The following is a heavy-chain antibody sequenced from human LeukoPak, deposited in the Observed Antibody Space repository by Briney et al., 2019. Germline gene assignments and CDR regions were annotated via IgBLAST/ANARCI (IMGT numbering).Heavy chain of an antibody. Sequence: GGSLRLSCDASGFTVSGNYMSWVRQAPGKGLEWVSVIYSDGSTYYADSVKGRFTISRDNSKNTLYLQMNSLRVEDTAVFYCARAPGTTLYYGGLDVWGQGTTVTVSS. V-gene: IGHV3-66*01. CDR1: GFTVSGNY. CDR2: IYSDGST. D-gene: IGHD1-14*01. J-gene: IGHJ6*02. CDR3: ARAPGTTLYYGGLDV.